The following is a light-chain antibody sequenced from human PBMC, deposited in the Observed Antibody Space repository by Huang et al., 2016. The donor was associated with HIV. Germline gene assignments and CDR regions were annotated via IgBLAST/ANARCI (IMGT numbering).Light chain of an antibody. J-gene: IGKJ3*01. Sequence: EILMTQSPATLSVSPGERATLSCRASQSVGSNLSWYQQKPVQAPTLLIYNASTRATAIPARFSGSGSGTEFTLTISSLQSEDFAVYYCQQYNNWPPITFGPGTKVDIK. CDR1: QSVGSN. CDR3: QQYNNWPPIT. V-gene: IGKV3-15*01. CDR2: NAS.